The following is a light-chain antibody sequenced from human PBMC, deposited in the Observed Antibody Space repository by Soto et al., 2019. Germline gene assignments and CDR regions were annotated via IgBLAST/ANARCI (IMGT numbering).Light chain of an antibody. CDR1: SSDEGGYGD. Sequence: QSVLTKAPYAGGSPGVTVSTSSNRTSSDEGGYGDGSWYEQGTGIDPERRRYEITIRPAGVPDRFSGSKSGNTASLTVSGLQAEDEADYYCSSYAGSSNVFGTGTKVTVL. CDR2: EIT. V-gene: IGLV2-8*01. CDR3: SSYAGSSNV. J-gene: IGLJ1*01.